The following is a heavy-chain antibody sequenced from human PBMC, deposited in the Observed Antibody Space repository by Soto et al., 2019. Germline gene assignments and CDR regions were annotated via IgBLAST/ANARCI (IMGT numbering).Heavy chain of an antibody. D-gene: IGHD6-19*01. V-gene: IGHV4-34*01. Sequence: PSETLSLTCAVYGGSFSGYYWSWIRQPPGKGLEWIGEINHSGSTNYNPSLKSRVTISVDTSKNQFSLKLSSVTAADTAVYYCARGRRAVAGSIDYWGQGTLVTVSS. CDR2: INHSGST. CDR3: ARGRRAVAGSIDY. J-gene: IGHJ4*02. CDR1: GGSFSGYY.